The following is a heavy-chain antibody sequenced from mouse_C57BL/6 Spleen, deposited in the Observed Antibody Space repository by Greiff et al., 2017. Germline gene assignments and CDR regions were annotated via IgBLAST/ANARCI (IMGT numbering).Heavy chain of an antibody. D-gene: IGHD1-1*01. Sequence: QVTLKVSGPGILQSSQPLSLTCSFSGFSLSTSGMGVSWIRQPSGKGLEWLAHIYWDDDKRYNPFMKSRLTISKDTSRKQGFLQITSVDTADTATYCCARRGTSGSSYEYYAMDYWGQGTSVTVSS. CDR2: IYWDDDK. J-gene: IGHJ4*01. CDR1: GFSLSTSGMG. V-gene: IGHV8-12*01. CDR3: ARRGTSGSSYEYYAMDY.